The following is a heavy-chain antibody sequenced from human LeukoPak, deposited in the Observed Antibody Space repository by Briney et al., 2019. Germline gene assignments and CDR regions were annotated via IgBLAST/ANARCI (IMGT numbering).Heavy chain of an antibody. CDR1: GGSISSYY. J-gene: IGHJ4*02. D-gene: IGHD3-22*01. V-gene: IGHV4-59*01. Sequence: SETLSLTCTVSGGSISSYYWSWIRQPPGKGLEWSGYIYYSGSTNYNPSLKSRVTISVDTSKNQFSLKLSSVTAADTAVYYCARADDSSGYYYYDFDYWGQGTLVTVSS. CDR3: ARADDSSGYYYYDFDY. CDR2: IYYSGST.